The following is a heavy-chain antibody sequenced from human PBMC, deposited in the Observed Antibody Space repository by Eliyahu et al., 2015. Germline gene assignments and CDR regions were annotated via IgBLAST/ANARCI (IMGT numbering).Heavy chain of an antibody. CDR2: IRSEGYGGST. CDR1: GXXXXDYS. V-gene: IGHV3-49*05. CDR3: TKDRTPDSTGWYNIDAFDI. Sequence: EVKLVESGGGLIKPGRSLRLSCSASGXXXXDYSLTWFRQAPGKGLEWIGFIRSEGYGGSTEYAASVKGRFTISRDDSKSIAYLQMNSLKTEDTAVYYCTKDRTPDSTGWYNIDAFDIWGQGTMVTVSS. J-gene: IGHJ3*02. D-gene: IGHD6-19*01.